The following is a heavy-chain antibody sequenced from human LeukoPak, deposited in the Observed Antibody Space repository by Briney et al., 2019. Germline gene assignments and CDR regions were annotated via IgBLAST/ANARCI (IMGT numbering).Heavy chain of an antibody. CDR2: ISWDGGST. CDR1: GFTFDDYT. Sequence: GGSLRLSCAASGFTFDDYTMHWVRHAPGKGLEWVSLISWDGGSTYYADSVKGRFTISRDNSKNSLYLQMNSLRTEDTALYYCAKDSALSHYFDYWGQGTLVTVSS. J-gene: IGHJ4*02. CDR3: AKDSALSHYFDY. V-gene: IGHV3-43*01.